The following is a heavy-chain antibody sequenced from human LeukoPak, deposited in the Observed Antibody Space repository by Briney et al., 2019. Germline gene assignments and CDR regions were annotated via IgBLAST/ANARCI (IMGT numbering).Heavy chain of an antibody. CDR3: ARVGSSWDFDY. D-gene: IGHD6-13*01. V-gene: IGHV1-18*01. CDR1: GYTFTSYG. CDR2: ISAYNGNT. J-gene: IGHJ4*02. Sequence: ASVKVSSKASGYTFTSYGISWVRQAPGPGLEWMGWISAYNGNTNYAQKLQGRVTMTTDTTTSTAYMELRSLRSDDTAVYYCARVGSSWDFDYWGQGTLVTVSS.